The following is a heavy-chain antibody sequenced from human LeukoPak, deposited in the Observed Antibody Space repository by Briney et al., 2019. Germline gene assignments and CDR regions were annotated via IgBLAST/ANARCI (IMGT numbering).Heavy chain of an antibody. D-gene: IGHD3-10*01. CDR3: ARHIPYYYGSGSYSYYYGMDV. CDR2: IYPGDSDT. J-gene: IGHJ6*02. CDR1: GYSFTSYW. Sequence: GESLKISCKGSGYSFTSYWSGWVRQMPGKGLEWMGIIYPGDSDTRYSPSFQGQVTISADKSISTAYLQWSSLKASDTAMYYCARHIPYYYGSGSYSYYYGMDVWGQGTTVTVSS. V-gene: IGHV5-51*01.